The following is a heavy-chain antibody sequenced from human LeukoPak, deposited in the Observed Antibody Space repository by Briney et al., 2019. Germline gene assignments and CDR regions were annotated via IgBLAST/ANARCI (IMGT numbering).Heavy chain of an antibody. CDR1: GFTFSSYS. V-gene: IGHV3-48*04. J-gene: IGHJ4*02. Sequence: SGGSLRLSCAASGFTFSSYSMNWVRQAPGKGLEWVSYISSSSTIYYADSVKGRFTISRDNAKNSLYLQMNSLRAEDTAVYYCAGVGATGLDYWGQGTLVTVSS. CDR3: AGVGATGLDY. CDR2: ISSSSTI. D-gene: IGHD1-26*01.